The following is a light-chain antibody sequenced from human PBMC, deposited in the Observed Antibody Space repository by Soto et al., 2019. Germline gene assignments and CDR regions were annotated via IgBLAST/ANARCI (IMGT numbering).Light chain of an antibody. J-gene: IGLJ2*01. V-gene: IGLV2-8*01. Sequence: QSALTQPPSASGSPGQSVTISCTGTSSDVGGYNYVSWYKHHPGKAPKLMMYEVSKRPSGVPDRFSGSKSGNTASLTVSGLQAEDEADYYCSSYAGSNNLPVVFGGGTKVTVL. CDR1: SSDVGGYNY. CDR2: EVS. CDR3: SSYAGSNNLPVV.